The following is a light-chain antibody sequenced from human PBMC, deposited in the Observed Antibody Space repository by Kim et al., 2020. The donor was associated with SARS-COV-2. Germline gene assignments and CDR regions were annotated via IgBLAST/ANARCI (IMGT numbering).Light chain of an antibody. V-gene: IGKV3-11*01. CDR1: QSIGSY. J-gene: IGKJ5*01. CDR3: QQHSNWPIT. CDR2: DAS. Sequence: EIVLTQSPATLTLSPGERATLSCRASQSIGSYLAWYQQKSGQTPRLLIYDASNRATGIPARFSGGGSGTDFTLTISSLEPEDFAVYYCQQHSNWPITFGQGTRLEIK.